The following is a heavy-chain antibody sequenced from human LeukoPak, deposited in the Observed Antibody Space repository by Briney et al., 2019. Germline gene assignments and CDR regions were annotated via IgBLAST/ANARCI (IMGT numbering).Heavy chain of an antibody. CDR3: ARGTLDGGSSWYDNY. V-gene: IGHV4-34*01. CDR1: GGSFSGHF. Sequence: PSETLSLTCAVSGGSFSGHFWNWIRQPPGKGLEWIGEINHGESTNYNPSLKSRVTISVDTSKNQFSLKLSSVTAADTAVYYCARGTLDGGSSWYDNYWGQGTLVTVSS. D-gene: IGHD6-13*01. J-gene: IGHJ4*02. CDR2: INHGEST.